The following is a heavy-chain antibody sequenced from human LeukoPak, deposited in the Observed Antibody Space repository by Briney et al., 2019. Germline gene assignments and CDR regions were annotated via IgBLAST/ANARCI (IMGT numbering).Heavy chain of an antibody. D-gene: IGHD3-22*01. Sequence: SETLSLTCTVSGGSISSSSYYWGWIRQPPGKGLEWIGSIYYSGSTYYNPSLKSRVTISVDTSKNQFSLKLSSVTAADTAVYYCARDRSGRHDSSGYYYGYWGQGTLVTVSS. J-gene: IGHJ4*02. CDR1: GGSISSSSYY. CDR3: ARDRSGRHDSSGYYYGY. CDR2: IYYSGST. V-gene: IGHV4-39*07.